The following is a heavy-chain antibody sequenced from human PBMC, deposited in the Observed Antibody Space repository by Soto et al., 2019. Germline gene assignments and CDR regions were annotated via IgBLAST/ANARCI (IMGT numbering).Heavy chain of an antibody. V-gene: IGHV4-59*06. CDR1: GGSISSYY. J-gene: IGHJ3*02. CDR3: ARVTAAQRDAFDI. CDR2: IYYSGST. D-gene: IGHD6-13*01. Sequence: SETLSLTCTVSGGSISSYYWSWIRQHPGKGLEWIGYIYYSGSTYYNPSLKSRVTISVDTSKNQFSLKLSSVTAADTAVYYCARVTAAQRDAFDIWGQGTMVTVSS.